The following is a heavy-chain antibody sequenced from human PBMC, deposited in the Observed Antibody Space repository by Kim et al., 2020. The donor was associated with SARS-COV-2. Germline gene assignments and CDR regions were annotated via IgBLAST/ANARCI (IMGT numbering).Heavy chain of an antibody. Sequence: GGSLRLSCAASGFTFSDYYMSWIRQAPGKGLEWVSYISSSSSYTNYADSVKGRFTISRDNAKNSLYLQMNSLRAEDTAVYYCARDHYYGSGSYSMGTYGMDVWVQGTTVPVSS. J-gene: IGHJ6*02. D-gene: IGHD3-10*01. CDR1: GFTFSDYY. V-gene: IGHV3-11*05. CDR3: ARDHYYGSGSYSMGTYGMDV. CDR2: ISSSSSYT.